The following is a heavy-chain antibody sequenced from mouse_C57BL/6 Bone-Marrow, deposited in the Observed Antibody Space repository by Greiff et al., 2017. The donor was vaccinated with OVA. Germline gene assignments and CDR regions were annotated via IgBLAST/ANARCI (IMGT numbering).Heavy chain of an antibody. J-gene: IGHJ2*01. Sequence: VQLQQSGAELVRPGASVKLSCKASGYTFTDYYINWVKQRPGQGLEWIARIYPGSGNTSYNEKFKGKATLTAEKSSSTAYMQLSSLTSEDSAVYFCAREGYSNFYYFDYWGQGTTLTVSS. CDR2: IYPGSGNT. D-gene: IGHD2-5*01. CDR3: AREGYSNFYYFDY. CDR1: GYTFTDYY. V-gene: IGHV1-76*01.